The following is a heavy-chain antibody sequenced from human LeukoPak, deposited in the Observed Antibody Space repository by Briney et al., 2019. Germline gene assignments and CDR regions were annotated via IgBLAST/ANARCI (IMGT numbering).Heavy chain of an antibody. CDR1: GFTFRNYW. V-gene: IGHV3-7*01. J-gene: IGHJ5*02. CDR3: ARDWIA. Sequence: GGSLRLSCTASGFTFRNYWMRWVRQAPGKGLEWVANIKEDGSEKYYVDSVKGRFTISRDNAKNSLYLQMNSLRAEDTAVYYCARDWIAWGQGTLVTVSS. CDR2: IKEDGSEK. D-gene: IGHD2-2*03.